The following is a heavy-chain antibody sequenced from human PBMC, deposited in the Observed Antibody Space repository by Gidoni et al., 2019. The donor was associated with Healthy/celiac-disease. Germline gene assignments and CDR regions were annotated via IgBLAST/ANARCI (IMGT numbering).Heavy chain of an antibody. V-gene: IGHV3-30-3*01. Sequence: QVQLVESGGGVVQPGRSLRLSCAASGFTFSSYAMHGVRQAPGKGLEWVAVISYDGSNKYYADSVKGRFTISRDNSKNTLYLQMNSLRAEDTAVYYCARGLNKDIVVVVAATVGAFDIWGQGTMVTVSS. CDR3: ARGLNKDIVVVVAATVGAFDI. J-gene: IGHJ3*02. CDR1: GFTFSSYA. CDR2: ISYDGSNK. D-gene: IGHD2-15*01.